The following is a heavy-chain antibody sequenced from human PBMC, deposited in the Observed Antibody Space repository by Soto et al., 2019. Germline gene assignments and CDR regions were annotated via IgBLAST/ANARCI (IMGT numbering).Heavy chain of an antibody. CDR1: GGFVTSGSYY. CDR3: ARVERGTGTIVVEEFEL. CDR2: MSHSGGT. Sequence: QVQLQQWGAGLLKPSETLSLTCAVYGGFVTSGSYYWSWIRQPPGKGLEWIGEMSHSGGTHFNPSLKSRVTISVDTSKNQFTLKMSSVTDADTALYYCARVERGTGTIVVEEFELWGPGTMVTVSS. D-gene: IGHD1-1*01. J-gene: IGHJ3*01. V-gene: IGHV4-34*01.